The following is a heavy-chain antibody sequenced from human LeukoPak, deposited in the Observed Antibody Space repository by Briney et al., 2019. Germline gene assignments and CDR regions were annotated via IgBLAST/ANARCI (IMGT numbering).Heavy chain of an antibody. CDR3: ASARPYSSSWYYYGMDV. CDR2: IIPIFGTA. J-gene: IGHJ6*02. CDR1: GGTFSSYA. V-gene: IGHV1-69*13. D-gene: IGHD6-13*01. Sequence: SVKVSCKASGGTFSSYAISWVRQAPGQGLEWMGGIIPIFGTANYAQKFQGKVTITADESTSTAYMELSSLRSEDTAVYYCASARPYSSSWYYYGMDVWGQGTTVTVSS.